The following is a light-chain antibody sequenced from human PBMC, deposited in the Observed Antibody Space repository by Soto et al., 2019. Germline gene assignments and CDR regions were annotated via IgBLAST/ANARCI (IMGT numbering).Light chain of an antibody. CDR2: GAS. CDR3: QQRSSWPRIT. Sequence: EFVLTQSPATLTLSPGERVTLSCRASQSVSSYLAWYQQKPGQAPRLLIYGASNRATGIPARFSGSGSGTDFTLTISSLEPEDFAVYYCQQRSSWPRITFGQGTRLEIK. V-gene: IGKV3-11*01. CDR1: QSVSSY. J-gene: IGKJ5*01.